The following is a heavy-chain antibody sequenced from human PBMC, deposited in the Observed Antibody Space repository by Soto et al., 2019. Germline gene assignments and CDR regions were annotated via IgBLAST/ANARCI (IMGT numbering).Heavy chain of an antibody. D-gene: IGHD6-13*01. V-gene: IGHV1-18*01. CDR2: ISAYNGNT. J-gene: IGHJ4*02. Sequence: GASVKVSCKASGYTFTSYGISWVRQAPGQGLEWMGWISAYNGNTNYAQKLQGRVTMTTDTYTSTDYMELRSLRSDDTAVYYCARSPDPDQQLVYYFDYWGQGTLVTVSS. CDR3: ARSPDPDQQLVYYFDY. CDR1: GYTFTSYG.